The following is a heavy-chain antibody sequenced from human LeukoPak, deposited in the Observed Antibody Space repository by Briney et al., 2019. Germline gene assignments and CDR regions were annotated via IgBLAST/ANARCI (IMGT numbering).Heavy chain of an antibody. D-gene: IGHD4-17*01. CDR1: GFTFDDYA. CDR2: ISWNSGSI. Sequence: PGGSLRLSCAASGFTFDDYAMHWVRQAPGKGLDWVSGISWNSGSIGYADSVKGRFTISRDNAKNSLYLQMNSLRAEDTALYYCAKDRGGYTVTTRPYYYYYGMDVWGQGTTVTVSS. V-gene: IGHV3-9*01. J-gene: IGHJ6*02. CDR3: AKDRGGYTVTTRPYYYYYGMDV.